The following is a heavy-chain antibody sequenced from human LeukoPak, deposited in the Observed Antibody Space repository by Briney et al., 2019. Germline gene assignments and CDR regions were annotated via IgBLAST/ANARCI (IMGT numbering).Heavy chain of an antibody. D-gene: IGHD3-16*02. CDR3: ASRYDYLWGSYHDLDLF. J-gene: IGHJ4*02. CDR2: TSGSDGGT. Sequence: QTGGSLRLSCAAPGFTFSSYAMSWVRQAPGKGLEWVSATSGSDGGTYYADSVKGRFTISRDNSKNTLYLQMNSLRAEDTAVYYCASRYDYLWGSYHDLDLFWGQGTLVTVSS. CDR1: GFTFSSYA. V-gene: IGHV3-23*01.